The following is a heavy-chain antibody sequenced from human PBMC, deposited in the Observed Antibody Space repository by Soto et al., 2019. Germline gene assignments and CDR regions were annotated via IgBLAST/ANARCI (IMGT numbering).Heavy chain of an antibody. J-gene: IGHJ4*02. V-gene: IGHV3-30-3*01. Sequence: GGSLRLSCAASGFTFSSYAMHWVRQAPGKGLEWVAVISYDGSNKYYADSVKGRFTISRDNSKNTLYLQMNSLRAEDTAVYYCARAYEDYYDSSGPGYWGQGTLVTVSS. CDR2: ISYDGSNK. CDR1: GFTFSSYA. D-gene: IGHD3-22*01. CDR3: ARAYEDYYDSSGPGY.